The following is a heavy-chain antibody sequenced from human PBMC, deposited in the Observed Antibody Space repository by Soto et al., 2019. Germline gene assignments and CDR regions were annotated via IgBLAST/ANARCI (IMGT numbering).Heavy chain of an antibody. J-gene: IGHJ4*01. CDR1: GFIFISYS. CDR3: ARDPEVFDY. V-gene: IGHV3-21*01. CDR2: ISTSTSSV. Sequence: GSLRLSCAASGFIFISYSMNWVRQAPGKGLEWVSTISTSTSSVYYADSVRGRFTISRDNAKNSLYLQMNSLRAEDTAVYYCARDPEVFDYWGQGTLVTVSS.